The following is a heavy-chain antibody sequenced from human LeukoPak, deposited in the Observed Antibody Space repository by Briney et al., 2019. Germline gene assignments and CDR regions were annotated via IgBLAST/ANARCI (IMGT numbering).Heavy chain of an antibody. V-gene: IGHV4-4*07. Sequence: SETLSLTCTVSGGSISSYYWSWIRQPAGKGLEWIGRIYTSGSTNYNPSLKSRVTMSVDTSKNQFSLKLSSVTAADTAVYYCARYGGSYQERPVFSRPEEINYFDYWGQGTLVTVSS. D-gene: IGHD1-26*01. CDR2: IYTSGST. J-gene: IGHJ4*02. CDR3: ARYGGSYQERPVFSRPEEINYFDY. CDR1: GGSISSYY.